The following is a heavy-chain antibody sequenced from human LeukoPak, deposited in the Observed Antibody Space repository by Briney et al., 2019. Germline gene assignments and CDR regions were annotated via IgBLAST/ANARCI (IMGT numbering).Heavy chain of an antibody. CDR2: INSDGSST. CDR3: ARGHPYYYDSSGYETLFEY. D-gene: IGHD3-22*01. J-gene: IGHJ4*02. CDR1: GFTFSNYW. V-gene: IGHV3-74*01. Sequence: GGSLRLSCAASGFTFSNYWMYWVRQAPGKGLVWVSRINSDGSSTSYADSVKGRFTISRDNAKNTLYLQMNSLRAEDMAVYYCARGHPYYYDSSGYETLFEYWGQGTLVTVSS.